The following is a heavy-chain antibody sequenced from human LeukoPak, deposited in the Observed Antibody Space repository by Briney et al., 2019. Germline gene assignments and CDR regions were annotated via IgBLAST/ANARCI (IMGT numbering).Heavy chain of an antibody. D-gene: IGHD3-22*01. Sequence: PGRSLRLSCAASGFTFDDYAMHWVRQAPGKGLEWVSGISWNSGSIGYADSVKGRFTISRDNAKNSLYLQMSSLRAEDTALYYCAKDNYYDSSGPYFDYWGQGTLVTVSS. CDR2: ISWNSGSI. CDR3: AKDNYYDSSGPYFDY. J-gene: IGHJ4*02. CDR1: GFTFDDYA. V-gene: IGHV3-9*01.